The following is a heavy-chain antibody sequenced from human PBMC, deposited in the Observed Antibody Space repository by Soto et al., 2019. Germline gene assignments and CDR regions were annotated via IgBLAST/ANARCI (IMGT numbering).Heavy chain of an antibody. CDR3: ARDRYSGYEHLNYFDY. Sequence: GGSLRLSCADSGFSFSSFAMSWVRQAPGKGLEWVSAISSGGGSTNYADSVKGRFTISRDNSKNTPYLQMYSLRAEDTTVYCVARDRYSGYEHLNYFDYWGQGTLVTVSS. V-gene: IGHV3-23*01. D-gene: IGHD5-12*01. J-gene: IGHJ4*02. CDR2: ISSGGGST. CDR1: GFSFSSFA.